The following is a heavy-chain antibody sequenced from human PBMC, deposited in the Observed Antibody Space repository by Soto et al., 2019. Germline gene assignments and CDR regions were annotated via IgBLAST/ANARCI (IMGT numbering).Heavy chain of an antibody. Sequence: EVQLVESGGGLVQHGGSLRLSCAASGFTFSSYSINWVRQAPGKGLEWFSYITSDSSTISYADSVKGRFTVSRDNAKNSLYLQMNSLRDEDTAVYYFARVGRGVYGMDVWGQGTSVTVSS. J-gene: IGHJ6*02. CDR3: ARVGRGVYGMDV. D-gene: IGHD2-8*01. CDR1: GFTFSSYS. CDR2: ITSDSSTI. V-gene: IGHV3-48*02.